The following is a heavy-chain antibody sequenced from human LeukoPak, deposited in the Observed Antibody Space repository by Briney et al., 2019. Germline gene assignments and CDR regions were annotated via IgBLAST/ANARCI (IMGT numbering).Heavy chain of an antibody. D-gene: IGHD1-26*01. CDR2: INHSGST. CDR3: ARRSYSGSYSQLDY. V-gene: IGHV4-34*01. CDR1: GGSFSGYY. J-gene: IGHJ4*02. Sequence: SETLSLTCAVYGGSFSGYYWSWIRQPPGKGLEWIGEINHSGSTNYNPSLKSRVTISVDTSKNQFSLKLSSVTAPDTAVYYCARRSYSGSYSQLDYWGQGTLVTVSS.